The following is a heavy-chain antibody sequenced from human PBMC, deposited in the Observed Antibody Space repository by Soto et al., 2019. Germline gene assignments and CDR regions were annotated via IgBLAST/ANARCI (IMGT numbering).Heavy chain of an antibody. CDR2: ICTDGSCN. CDR1: GFSFSGYG. CDR3: ARDADTSHHYSFFDY. V-gene: IGHV3-33*01. D-gene: IGHD3-22*01. J-gene: IGHJ4*02. Sequence: QVQLVESGGGVVQSGRSLRLSCAASGFSFSGYGMHWVRQAPAKGLEWVAGICTDGSCNLYADSVKRRFTISRDNSKYTLHLQMNSLRAEDTAAYFCARDADTSHHYSFFDYWGQGTLVTVSS.